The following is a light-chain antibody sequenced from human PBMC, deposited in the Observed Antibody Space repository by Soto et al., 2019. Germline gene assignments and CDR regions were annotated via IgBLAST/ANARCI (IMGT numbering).Light chain of an antibody. CDR1: RSNIGANT. V-gene: IGLV1-44*01. J-gene: IGLJ1*01. CDR2: LDN. CDR3: AAWDDSLNGFV. Sequence: QSVLTQPPSASGTPGQRVTISCSGSRSNIGANTVNWYQQLPGTAPKLLIHLDNQRPSGVPDRFSGSKSGTSASLAISGLQSEDEADFYCAAWDDSLNGFVFGTGTKLTVL.